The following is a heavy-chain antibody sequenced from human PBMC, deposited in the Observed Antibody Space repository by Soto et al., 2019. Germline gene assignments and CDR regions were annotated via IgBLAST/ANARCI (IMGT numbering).Heavy chain of an antibody. CDR2: IFYSGST. Sequence: PSETMSLTCTVSGGSISSSIYYGGWIRQPPGKGLEWIGSIFYSGSTYYNPSLKSRVTISVDTSKNQFSLKLSSVTAADTAVYYCASAGRSRDAFDIWGQGTMVTVSS. CDR1: GGSISSSIYY. CDR3: ASAGRSRDAFDI. V-gene: IGHV4-39*07. J-gene: IGHJ3*02.